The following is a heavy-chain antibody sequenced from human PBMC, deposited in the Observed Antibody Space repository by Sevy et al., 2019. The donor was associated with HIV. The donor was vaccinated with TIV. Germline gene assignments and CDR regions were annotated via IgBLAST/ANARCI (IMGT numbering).Heavy chain of an antibody. J-gene: IGHJ4*02. Sequence: SETLSLTCGVYGGSFSGYYWSWIRQPPGKGLEWIGEINHSGSTNYNPSLKSRVTISVDTSKNQFSLKLNSVTAADTAVYYCARESPGQLVTFDYGGQGTLVTVSS. CDR1: GGSFSGYY. CDR3: ARESPGQLVTFDY. CDR2: INHSGST. D-gene: IGHD6-13*01. V-gene: IGHV4-34*01.